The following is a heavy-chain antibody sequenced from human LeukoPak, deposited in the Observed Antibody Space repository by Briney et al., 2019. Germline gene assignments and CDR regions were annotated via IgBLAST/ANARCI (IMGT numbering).Heavy chain of an antibody. V-gene: IGHV3-21*04. CDR1: GFTFSSYA. D-gene: IGHD7-27*01. J-gene: IGHJ4*02. CDR2: ISSSSSYI. Sequence: GGSLRLSCAVSGFTFSSYAMSWVRQAPGKGLEWVSSISSSSSYIYYADSVKGRFTISRDNAKNSLYLQMNSLRAEDTAVYYCAKDLNWGGRWGQGTLVTVSS. CDR3: AKDLNWGGR.